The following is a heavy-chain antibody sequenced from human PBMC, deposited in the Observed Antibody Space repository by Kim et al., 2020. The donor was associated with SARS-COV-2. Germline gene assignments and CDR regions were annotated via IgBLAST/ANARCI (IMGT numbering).Heavy chain of an antibody. D-gene: IGHD3-16*02. CDR1: GGSISSGGYY. J-gene: IGHJ4*02. Sequence: SETLSLTCTVSGGSISSGGYYWSWIRQHPGKGLEWIGYIYYSGSTYYNPSLKSRVTISVDTSKNQFSLKLSSVTAADTAVYYCARVLSYVVTHSGSYFDYWGQGTLVTVSS. CDR2: IYYSGST. V-gene: IGHV4-31*03. CDR3: ARVLSYVVTHSGSYFDY.